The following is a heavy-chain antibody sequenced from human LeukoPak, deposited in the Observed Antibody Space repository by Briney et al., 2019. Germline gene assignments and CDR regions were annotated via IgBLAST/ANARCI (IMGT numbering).Heavy chain of an antibody. CDR3: ASNPPNTGDFYY. CDR2: MSPNSGDT. V-gene: IGHV1-8*01. J-gene: IGHJ4*02. D-gene: IGHD1-1*01. Sequence: ASVTVSCKTSGYTFTNLDINWLRQAPGQGLEWMGWMSPNSGDTGYAQKFQGRVSMTRDIFKSTAYMELSSLRSEDTAIYYCASNPPNTGDFYYWGLGTLVTVSS. CDR1: GYTFTNLD.